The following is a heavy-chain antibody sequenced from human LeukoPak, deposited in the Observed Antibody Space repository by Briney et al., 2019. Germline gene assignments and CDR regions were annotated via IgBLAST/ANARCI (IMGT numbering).Heavy chain of an antibody. D-gene: IGHD4-11*01. Sequence: SQTLSLTCTVSGGSISSGSYYWSWIRQPAGKGLEWIGRIYTSGSTNYNPSLKSRVTISVDTSKNQFSLKLSSVTAADTAVYYSARSAKGAQYSSYWGQGTLVTVSS. CDR1: GGSISSGSYY. V-gene: IGHV4-61*02. J-gene: IGHJ4*02. CDR3: ARSAKGAQYSSY. CDR2: IYTSGST.